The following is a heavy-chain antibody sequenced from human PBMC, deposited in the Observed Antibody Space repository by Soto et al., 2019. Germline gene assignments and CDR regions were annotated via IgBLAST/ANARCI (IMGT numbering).Heavy chain of an antibody. Sequence: QVQLVESGGGVVQPGRSLRLPCAASGFTFSSYGMHWVRQAPGKGLEWVAVISYDGSNKYYADSVKGRFTISRDNSKNTLYLQMNSLRAEDTAVYYCAKNGDYCSSTSCYAPYYYYYGMDVWGQGTTVTVSS. D-gene: IGHD2-2*01. CDR3: AKNGDYCSSTSCYAPYYYYYGMDV. J-gene: IGHJ6*02. CDR1: GFTFSSYG. CDR2: ISYDGSNK. V-gene: IGHV3-30*18.